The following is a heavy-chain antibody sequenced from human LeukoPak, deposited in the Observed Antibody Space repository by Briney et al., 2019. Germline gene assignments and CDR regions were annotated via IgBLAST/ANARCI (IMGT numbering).Heavy chain of an antibody. V-gene: IGHV3-11*01. CDR2: ISHNGETK. CDR1: GFTFSDHY. J-gene: IGHJ4*02. Sequence: GVSLRLSCAASGFTFSDHYMIWLRQAPGKGLEAISYISHNGETKYYADSVKGRLSISRDNAKSSLYLQMNGLRVEDTAVYYCARDRHGYFDYWGQGTLVTVSS. D-gene: IGHD6-13*01. CDR3: ARDRHGYFDY.